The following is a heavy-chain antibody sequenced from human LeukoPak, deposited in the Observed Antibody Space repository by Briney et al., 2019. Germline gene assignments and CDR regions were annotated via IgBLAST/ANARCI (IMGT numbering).Heavy chain of an antibody. D-gene: IGHD6-13*01. Sequence: GGSLRLSCAASGFTFSSYGMHWVRQAPGKGLEWVAFIRYDGSNKYYADSVKGRFTISRDNSKNTLYLQMNSLRAEDTAVYYCAKDPSDQDSSSFDYWGQGTLVTVSS. CDR2: IRYDGSNK. CDR1: GFTFSSYG. J-gene: IGHJ4*02. CDR3: AKDPSDQDSSSFDY. V-gene: IGHV3-30*02.